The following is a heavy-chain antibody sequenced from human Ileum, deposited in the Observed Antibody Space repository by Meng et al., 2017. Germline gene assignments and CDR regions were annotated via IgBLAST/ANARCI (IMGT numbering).Heavy chain of an antibody. Sequence: HVQLEESGPGRVKSSGTLSLPCAVSGGSISSGTWWSWVRQPPGKGLQWIGEFHPGSGATYNPSLKARVTISVDTSMQQFSLQLTSVTAADTAVYYCAKNGAYCLESWGQGTLVTVSS. D-gene: IGHD2-21*01. CDR1: GGSISSGTW. V-gene: IGHV4-4*02. CDR3: AKNGAYCLES. J-gene: IGHJ4*02. CDR2: FHPGSGA.